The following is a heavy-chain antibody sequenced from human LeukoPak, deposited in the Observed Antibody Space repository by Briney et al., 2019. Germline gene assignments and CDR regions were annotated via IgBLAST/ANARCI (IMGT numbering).Heavy chain of an antibody. CDR2: TYHSGST. V-gene: IGHV4-39*07. CDR3: ARRVGATKVIDY. J-gene: IGHJ4*02. D-gene: IGHD1-26*01. Sequence: SETLALTCTVSGGSVSSSSYYWGWIRQPPGKGLDFIGRTYHSGSTYYNPSLESRVTISVDTSKNQFSLKLSSVTAADTAVYYGARRVGATKVIDYWGQGTLVTVSS. CDR1: GGSVSSSSYY.